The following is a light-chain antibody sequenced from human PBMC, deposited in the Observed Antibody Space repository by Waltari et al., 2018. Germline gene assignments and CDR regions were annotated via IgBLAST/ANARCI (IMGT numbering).Light chain of an antibody. CDR3: SSYASSNFWV. Sequence: WDHKNPGEAPTLLIFAATKRTSGVSIRFSGSTSGNTASLTISGLQAEDEADYYCSSYASSNFWVFGGGTKVTVL. V-gene: IGLV2-14*02. J-gene: IGLJ3*02. CDR2: AAT.